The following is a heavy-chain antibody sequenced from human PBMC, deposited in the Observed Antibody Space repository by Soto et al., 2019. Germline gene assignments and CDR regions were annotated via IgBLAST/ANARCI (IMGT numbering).Heavy chain of an antibody. CDR3: ARSVVAATASWFDP. J-gene: IGHJ5*02. CDR1: GFTFSSYW. D-gene: IGHD2-15*01. CDR2: IKQDGSEK. Sequence: LRLSCAASGFTFSSYWMSWVRQAPGKGLEWVANIKQDGSEKYYVDSVKGRFTISRDNAKNSLYLQMNSLRAEDTAVYYCARSVVAATASWFDPWGQVNLVTVSS. V-gene: IGHV3-7*01.